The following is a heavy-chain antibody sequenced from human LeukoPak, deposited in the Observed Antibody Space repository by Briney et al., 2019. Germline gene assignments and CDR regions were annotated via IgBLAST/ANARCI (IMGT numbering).Heavy chain of an antibody. CDR2: IYASGST. CDR1: GGSLSSGSDY. J-gene: IGHJ3*02. CDR3: ARNDAFDI. V-gene: IGHV4-61*02. Sequence: SQTLSLTCTVSGGSLSSGSDYWSWIRQSAGKGLEWIGRIYASGSTNYNPSLKSRVTISVDTSKNQFSLKLSSVTAADTAVYYCARNDAFDIWGQGTMVTVSS.